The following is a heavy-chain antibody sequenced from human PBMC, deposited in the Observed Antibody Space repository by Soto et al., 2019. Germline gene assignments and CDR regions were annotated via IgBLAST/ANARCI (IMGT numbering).Heavy chain of an antibody. CDR1: GYTFTSYY. CDR3: ARGFLEVFD. CDR2: INPSGGSK. D-gene: IGHD3-10*01. J-gene: IGHJ4*02. V-gene: IGHV1-46*01. Sequence: GASVKVSCKASGYTFTSYYMHLVRQAPGQGLEWMGIINPSGGSKRYAKEFQGRVTMTRDTSTRKVYMELRRLRYEETAVYYCARGFLEVFDWGQGTLVTVSS.